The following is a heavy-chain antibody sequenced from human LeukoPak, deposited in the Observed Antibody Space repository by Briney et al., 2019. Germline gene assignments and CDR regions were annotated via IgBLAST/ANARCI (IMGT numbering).Heavy chain of an antibody. J-gene: IGHJ4*02. D-gene: IGHD4-11*01. CDR2: ISAYNGNT. CDR3: ARGEAVTGEIDY. Sequence: ASVTVSFKASGYTFTSYGISWVRPAPGQGVEWMGWISAYNGNTNYAQKLQGRVTMTTDTSTSTAYMELRSLRSDDTAVYYCARGEAVTGEIDYWGQGTLVTVSS. CDR1: GYTFTSYG. V-gene: IGHV1-18*01.